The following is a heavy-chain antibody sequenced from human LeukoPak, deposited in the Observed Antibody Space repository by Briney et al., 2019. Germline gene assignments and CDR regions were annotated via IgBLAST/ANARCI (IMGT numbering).Heavy chain of an antibody. CDR1: GGSISSSSYY. D-gene: IGHD6-19*01. J-gene: IGHJ4*02. V-gene: IGHV4-39*07. CDR3: ARDRGSGWYEEFDY. CDR2: INHSGST. Sequence: SETLSLTCTVSGGSISSSSYYWSWIRQPPGKGLEWIGEINHSGSTNYNPSLKSRVTISVDTSKNQFSLKLSSVTAADTAVYYCARDRGSGWYEEFDYWGQGTLVTVSS.